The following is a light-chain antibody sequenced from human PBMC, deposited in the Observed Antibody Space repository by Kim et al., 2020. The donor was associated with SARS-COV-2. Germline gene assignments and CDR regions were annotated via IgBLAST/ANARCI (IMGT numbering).Light chain of an antibody. CDR1: QTILYGSNRQYH. Sequence: DIVMTQSPDSLTVSLGERATINCKASQTILYGSNRQYHLAWYQQKSGQPPNLLIYSASTRESGVPDRFSGSGSGTDFTLTISSLQAEDVATYYCQQYYSTPLTFGGGTKVDIK. CDR3: QQYYSTPLT. CDR2: SAS. J-gene: IGKJ4*01. V-gene: IGKV4-1*01.